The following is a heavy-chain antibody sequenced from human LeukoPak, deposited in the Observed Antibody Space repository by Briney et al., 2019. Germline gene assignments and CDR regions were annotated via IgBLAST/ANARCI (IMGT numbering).Heavy chain of an antibody. J-gene: IGHJ6*02. CDR2: MNPNSGNT. Sequence: ASVKVSCKASGYTFTSYDINWVRQATGQGLEWMGWMNPNSGNTGYAQKFQGRVTMTRNTSISTAYMELSSLRSEDTAVYYCARGEPRYSYGGGVRYYYYGMDVWGQGTTVTVSS. CDR1: GYTFTSYD. CDR3: ARGEPRYSYGGGVRYYYYGMDV. D-gene: IGHD5-18*01. V-gene: IGHV1-8*01.